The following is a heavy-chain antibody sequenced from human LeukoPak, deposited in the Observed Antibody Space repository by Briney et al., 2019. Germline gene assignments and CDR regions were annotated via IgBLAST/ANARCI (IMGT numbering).Heavy chain of an antibody. V-gene: IGHV3-21*04. CDR3: ARSVGNGGAAGAYYYYYMDV. CDR2: ISRTSTYI. Sequence: GGSLRLSCVGSGFSFSGNSMNWVRQAPGKGLEWVSGISRTSTYIYYADSVQSRFTISRDNAKNSLYLQMNSLRAEDTALYYCARSVGNGGAAGAYYYYYMDVWGKGTTVTVSS. J-gene: IGHJ6*03. CDR1: GFSFSGNS. D-gene: IGHD4-23*01.